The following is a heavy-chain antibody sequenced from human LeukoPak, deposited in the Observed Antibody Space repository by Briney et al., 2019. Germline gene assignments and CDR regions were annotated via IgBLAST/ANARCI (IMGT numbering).Heavy chain of an antibody. CDR2: LSDSGST. Sequence: ASETLSLTCTVSGGSISSSRYYWGWIRQAPGKGLEWIASLSDSGSTYYNPSLRSRLSISVDTSKNQFSLKLSSVTAADTAVYYCARDGGWYSYWGQGTLVTVSS. J-gene: IGHJ4*02. CDR1: GGSISSSRYY. CDR3: ARDGGWYSY. V-gene: IGHV4-39*07. D-gene: IGHD6-19*01.